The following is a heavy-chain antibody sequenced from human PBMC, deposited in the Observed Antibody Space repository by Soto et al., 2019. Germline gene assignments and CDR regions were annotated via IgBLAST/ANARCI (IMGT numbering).Heavy chain of an antibody. CDR1: GFTFSNYW. CDR2: IKQDGSEN. CDR3: ARSLTTGWELLISGY. J-gene: IGHJ4*02. D-gene: IGHD1-26*01. Sequence: EVQLVESGGGLVQPGGSLRLSCAASGFTFSNYWMSWVRQAPGKGLEWVATIKQDGSENYYVDSVKGRFTISRDNAKNSVYLQMNGLRAEDTGVYYCARSLTTGWELLISGYWGQGALVTVSS. V-gene: IGHV3-7*01.